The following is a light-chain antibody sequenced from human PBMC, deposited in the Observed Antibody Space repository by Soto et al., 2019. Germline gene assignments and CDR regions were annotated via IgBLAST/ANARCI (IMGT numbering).Light chain of an antibody. CDR2: DAS. CDR1: QSISSW. CDR3: QQYNSYSPKT. J-gene: IGKJ1*01. V-gene: IGKV1-5*01. Sequence: DIQMTKSNSTLSASVGDRVTITCRASQSISSWLAWYQQKPGKAPKLLIYDASSLESGVPSRFSGSGSGTEFTLTISSLQPDDFATYYCQQYNSYSPKTFGQGTKVDIK.